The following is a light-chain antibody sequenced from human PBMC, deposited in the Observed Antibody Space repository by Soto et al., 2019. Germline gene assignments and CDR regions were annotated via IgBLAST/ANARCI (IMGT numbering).Light chain of an antibody. CDR1: QSVSSGY. Sequence: EIVMAQSPATLSVSPGERATLSCRASQSVSSGYLAWYQQKPGQALRLLIYGTSSRATGIADRFSGSGSGTDFTLTISRLEPEDLAVYYCQQYGTSPQITFGQGTRLEIK. J-gene: IGKJ5*01. V-gene: IGKV3-20*01. CDR2: GTS. CDR3: QQYGTSPQIT.